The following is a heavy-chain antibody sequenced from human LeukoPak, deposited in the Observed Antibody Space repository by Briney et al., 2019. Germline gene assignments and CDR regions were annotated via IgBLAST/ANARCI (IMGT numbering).Heavy chain of an antibody. Sequence: SVKVSCKASGGTFSSHAISWVRQAPGQGLEWMGGIIPIFGTANYAQKFQGRVTITADKSTSTAYMELSSLRSEDTAVYYCARGGYSSGWYGALYYWGQGTLVTVSS. J-gene: IGHJ4*02. CDR3: ARGGYSSGWYGALYY. D-gene: IGHD6-19*01. V-gene: IGHV1-69*06. CDR1: GGTFSSHA. CDR2: IIPIFGTA.